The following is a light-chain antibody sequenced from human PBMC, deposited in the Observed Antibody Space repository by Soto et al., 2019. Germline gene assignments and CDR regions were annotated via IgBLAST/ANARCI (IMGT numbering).Light chain of an antibody. CDR3: SSYAGSNNLV. J-gene: IGLJ2*01. CDR2: EVS. CDR1: SSDVGGYNY. Sequence: QSVLTQTPSASGSPGQSVTISCTGTSSDVGGYNYVSWYQQHPGKAPKLMIYEVSKRPSGVPDRFSGSKSGDTASLTVSGLQADDEADYYCSSYAGSNNLVFGGGTKLTVL. V-gene: IGLV2-8*01.